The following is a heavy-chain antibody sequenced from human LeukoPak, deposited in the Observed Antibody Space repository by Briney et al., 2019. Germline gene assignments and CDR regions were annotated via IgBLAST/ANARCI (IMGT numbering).Heavy chain of an antibody. D-gene: IGHD3-10*01. J-gene: IGHJ4*02. Sequence: GGSLRLSCAASGCTFSSYGMHWVRQAPGKGLEWVAFIRYDGSNKYYADSVKGRFTISRDNSKNTLYLQMNSLRAEDTAVYYCAKERYYYGSGSYPYLDYWGQGTLVTVSS. CDR1: GCTFSSYG. CDR2: IRYDGSNK. CDR3: AKERYYYGSGSYPYLDY. V-gene: IGHV3-30*02.